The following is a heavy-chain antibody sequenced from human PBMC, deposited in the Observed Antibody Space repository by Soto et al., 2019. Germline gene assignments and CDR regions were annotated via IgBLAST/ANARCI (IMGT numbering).Heavy chain of an antibody. Sequence: GGSLRLSCAASGFTFSSYGMHWVRQAPGKGLEWVAVIWYDGSNKYYADSVKGRFTISRDNSKNTLYLQMNSLRAEDTAVYYCARDGEGDANNWNDVVGVRLNAFDIWGQGTMVTVSS. D-gene: IGHD1-20*01. CDR1: GFTFSSYG. CDR3: ARDGEGDANNWNDVVGVRLNAFDI. J-gene: IGHJ3*02. V-gene: IGHV3-33*01. CDR2: IWYDGSNK.